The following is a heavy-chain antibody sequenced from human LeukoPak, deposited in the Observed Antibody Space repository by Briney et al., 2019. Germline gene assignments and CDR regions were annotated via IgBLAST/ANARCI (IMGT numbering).Heavy chain of an antibody. D-gene: IGHD6-19*01. V-gene: IGHV3-23*01. CDR2: IIATGGST. Sequence: GASLTLSCAAAGFTFSSYAMSWVRQAPGEGLEWVSRIIATGGSTYYADSVKRRFAIYRDNSKNTLYPQLNSLRIEGTVVYYCAKGKTSGWDQDAFDIWGQGTTVTVSS. CDR1: GFTFSSYA. J-gene: IGHJ3*02. CDR3: AKGKTSGWDQDAFDI.